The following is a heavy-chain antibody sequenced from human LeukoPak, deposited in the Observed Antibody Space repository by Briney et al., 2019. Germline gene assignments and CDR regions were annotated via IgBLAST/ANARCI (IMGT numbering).Heavy chain of an antibody. Sequence: GGTLRLSCAASGFTFSSYGMSWVRQAPGKGLEWVGRIKSKTDGGTTDYGAPVKGIFTISRDDSKNTLYLQMNGLKTEDTAIYYCTASRGSGNFIYWGQGTLVTVSS. D-gene: IGHD3-10*01. CDR3: TASRGSGNFIY. CDR1: GFTFSSYG. CDR2: IKSKTDGGTT. J-gene: IGHJ4*02. V-gene: IGHV3-15*01.